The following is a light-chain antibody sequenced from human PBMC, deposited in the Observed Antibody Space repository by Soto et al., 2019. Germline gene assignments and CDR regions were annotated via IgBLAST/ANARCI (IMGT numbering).Light chain of an antibody. J-gene: IGLJ2*01. CDR2: DVS. V-gene: IGLV2-14*01. Sequence: QSALTQPASVSGSPGQSIAISCTGSSSDVGGYSYVSWYQQHPGKAPKLMIYDVSNRPSGVSDRFSGSRSGNTASLTISGLQADDEADYYCSSYTSSSTLVFGGGTKITVL. CDR3: SSYTSSSTLV. CDR1: SSDVGGYSY.